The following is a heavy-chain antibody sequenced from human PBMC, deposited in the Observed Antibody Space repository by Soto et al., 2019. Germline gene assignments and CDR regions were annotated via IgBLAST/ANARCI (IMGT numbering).Heavy chain of an antibody. J-gene: IGHJ1*01. CDR2: ISGSGSTT. CDR3: ADSGWYNPDGYFQH. CDR1: GFTFSSYA. V-gene: IGHV3-23*01. Sequence: EVQLLESGGGLVQPGGSLRLSCAASGFTFSSYAMSWVRQAPGKGLEWVSGISGSGSTTYYTDSVKGRFTISRDNSNNTLYLQMHSLRAEHTAVYYCADSGWYNPDGYFQHWGQGTLVTVSS. D-gene: IGHD6-19*01.